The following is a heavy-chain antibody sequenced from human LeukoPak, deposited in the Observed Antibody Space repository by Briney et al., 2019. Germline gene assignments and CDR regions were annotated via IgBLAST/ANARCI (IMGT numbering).Heavy chain of an antibody. CDR2: IIPIFGTA. D-gene: IGHD3-16*02. V-gene: IGHV1-69*05. Sequence: SVKVSCKASGGTFSSYAISWVRQAPGQGLEWMGRIIPIFGTANYAQKFQGRVTITTDESTSTAYMELSSLRSEDTAVYYCARDPDPLYYDYVWGSYRPRLQPWFDSWGQGTLVTVSS. CDR3: ARDPDPLYYDYVWGSYRPRLQPWFDS. J-gene: IGHJ5*01. CDR1: GGTFSSYA.